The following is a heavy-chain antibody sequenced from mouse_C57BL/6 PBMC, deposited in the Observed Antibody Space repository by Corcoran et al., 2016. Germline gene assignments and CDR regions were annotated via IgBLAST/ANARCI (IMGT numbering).Heavy chain of an antibody. CDR1: GYSITSGYY. V-gene: IGHV3-6*01. J-gene: IGHJ4*01. D-gene: IGHD1-1*01. CDR3: AREVEEAMDY. Sequence: DVQLQESGPGLVKPSQSLSLTCSVTGYSITSGYYWNWIRQFPGNKLEWMGYISYDGSNNYNPSLKNRISITRDTSKNQFFLKLNSVTTEDTATYYCAREVEEAMDYWGQGTSVTVSS. CDR2: ISYDGSN.